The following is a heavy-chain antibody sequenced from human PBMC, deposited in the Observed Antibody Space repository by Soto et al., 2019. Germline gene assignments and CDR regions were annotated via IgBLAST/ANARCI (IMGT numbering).Heavy chain of an antibody. CDR2: IIPIFGTA. CDR3: ARDKWLGYRLCMDV. CDR1: GGTFSSYA. D-gene: IGHD6-19*01. J-gene: IGHJ6*02. Sequence: ASVKVSCKASGGTFSSYAISWVRQAPGQWLEWMGGIIPIFGTANYAQKFQGRVTITADESTSTAYMELSSLRSEDTAVYYCARDKWLGYRLCMDVWGQGTTVTVSS. V-gene: IGHV1-69*13.